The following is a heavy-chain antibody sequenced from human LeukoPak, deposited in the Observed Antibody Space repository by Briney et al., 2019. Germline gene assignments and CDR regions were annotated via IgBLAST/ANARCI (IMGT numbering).Heavy chain of an antibody. CDR2: INSDGSST. CDR3: AKPGGGSGWLWYFDL. Sequence: GGSLRLSCAASGFTFSSYWMHWVRQAPGKGQVWVSRINSDGSSTSYADSVKGRFTISRENAKNTLYLQMNSLRAEDTAVYYCAKPGGGSGWLWYFDLWGRGTLVTVSS. V-gene: IGHV3-74*01. J-gene: IGHJ2*01. CDR1: GFTFSSYW. D-gene: IGHD6-19*01.